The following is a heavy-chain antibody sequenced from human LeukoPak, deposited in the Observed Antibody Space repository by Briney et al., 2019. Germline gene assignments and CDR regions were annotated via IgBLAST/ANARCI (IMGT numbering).Heavy chain of an antibody. Sequence: SETLSLTCAVYGGSFSGYYWSWIRQPPGKGLEWIGEINHSGSTNYKPSLKSRVTISVDTSKNQFSLKLSSVTAADTAVYYCARAPPYYGSGSAKDNWFDPWGQGTLVTVSS. D-gene: IGHD3-10*01. CDR1: GGSFSGYY. V-gene: IGHV4-34*01. CDR2: INHSGST. J-gene: IGHJ5*02. CDR3: ARAPPYYGSGSAKDNWFDP.